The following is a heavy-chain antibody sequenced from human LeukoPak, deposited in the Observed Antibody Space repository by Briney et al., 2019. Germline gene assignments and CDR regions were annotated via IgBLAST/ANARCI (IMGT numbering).Heavy chain of an antibody. CDR2: IIPIFGTA. Sequence: ASVKVSCKASGGTFSSYAISWVRQAPGQGLGWMGGIIPIFGTANYAQKFQGRVTITADESTSTAYMELSSLRSEDTAVYYCARAFYYYDSSGPHFDYWGQGTLVTVSS. CDR3: ARAFYYYDSSGPHFDY. CDR1: GGTFSSYA. D-gene: IGHD3-22*01. J-gene: IGHJ4*02. V-gene: IGHV1-69*01.